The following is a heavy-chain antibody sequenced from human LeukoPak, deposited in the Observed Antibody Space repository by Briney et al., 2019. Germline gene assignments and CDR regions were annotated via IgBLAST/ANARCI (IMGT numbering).Heavy chain of an antibody. CDR1: GGSISSYY. Sequence: SETLSLTCTVSGGSISSYYWSWIRQPAGKGLEWIGYIYYSGSTYYNPSLKSRVTISVDTSKNQFSLKLSSVTAADTAVYYCAAKELVPAAKFDPWGQGTLVTVSS. V-gene: IGHV4-59*06. CDR3: AAKELVPAAKFDP. CDR2: IYYSGST. J-gene: IGHJ5*02. D-gene: IGHD2-2*01.